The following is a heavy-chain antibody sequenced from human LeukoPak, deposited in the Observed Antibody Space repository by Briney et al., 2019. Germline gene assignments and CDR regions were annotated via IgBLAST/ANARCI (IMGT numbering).Heavy chain of an antibody. D-gene: IGHD3-10*01. CDR3: ARDQSVLGSGGFDY. V-gene: IGHV3-48*01. Sequence: PGRSLRLSCAASGFTFSSYSMNWVRQAPGEGLEWVSYISSSRTTSYADSVKGRFTISRDNARNSLYLQMNSLRAEDTAVYYCARDQSVLGSGGFDYWGQGTLVTVSS. CDR2: ISSSRTT. J-gene: IGHJ4*02. CDR1: GFTFSSYS.